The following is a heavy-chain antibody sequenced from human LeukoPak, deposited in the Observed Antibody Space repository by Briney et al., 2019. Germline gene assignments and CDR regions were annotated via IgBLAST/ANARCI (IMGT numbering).Heavy chain of an antibody. CDR2: IRPDGSEA. Sequence: GGSLRLSCEASGFTFNSHWMNWLRQAPGKGLEWLANIRPDGSEAVYVDSVRGRFTISRDNAKNLVYLQMNNLRAEDTAVYYCSGRSGFSSIYWGQGVLVTVSS. D-gene: IGHD2-2*01. V-gene: IGHV3-7*01. CDR1: GFTFNSHW. CDR3: SGRSGFSSIY. J-gene: IGHJ4*02.